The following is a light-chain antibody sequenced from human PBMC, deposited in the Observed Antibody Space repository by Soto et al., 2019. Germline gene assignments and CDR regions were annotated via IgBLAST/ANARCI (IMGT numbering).Light chain of an antibody. V-gene: IGLV4-69*01. CDR2: LNSDGSH. CDR3: QTWVTGIQV. CDR1: SGHSSYA. J-gene: IGLJ2*01. Sequence: QSVLTQSPSASASLGASVKLTCTLSSGHSSYAIAWHQQRPEKGPRYLMKLNSDGSHSKGDGIPDRFSGSNSGAERYLTISSLQSEDEADYYCQTWVTGIQVFGGGTQLTVL.